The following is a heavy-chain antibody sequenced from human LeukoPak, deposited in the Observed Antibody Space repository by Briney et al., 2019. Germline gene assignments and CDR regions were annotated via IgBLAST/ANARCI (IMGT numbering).Heavy chain of an antibody. CDR3: ARVSPDFGWFGELFGGLAPSWFDP. CDR2: IYHSGST. D-gene: IGHD3-10*01. V-gene: IGHV4-30-2*01. CDR1: GGSISSGGYY. Sequence: PSETLSLTCTVSGGSISSGGYYWSWIRQPPGKGLEWIGYIYHSGSTYYNPSLKSRVTISVDRSKNQFSLKLSSVTAADTAVYYCARVSPDFGWFGELFGGLAPSWFDPWGQGTLVTVSS. J-gene: IGHJ5*02.